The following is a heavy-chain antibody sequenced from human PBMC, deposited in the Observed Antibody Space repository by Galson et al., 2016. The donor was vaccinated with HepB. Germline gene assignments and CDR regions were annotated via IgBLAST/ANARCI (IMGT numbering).Heavy chain of an antibody. CDR3: ARDRGFRLPGTYYAATEY. D-gene: IGHD1-26*01. J-gene: IGHJ4*02. Sequence: VKVSCKASGGTFSSYAFNWVRQAPGQGLEWLGGIIPISGRTNYGQKLQGRVTITADKSTFTVYLELKNLRSDDTAVYYCARDRGFRLPGTYYAATEYWGQGALVIVSS. V-gene: IGHV1-69*06. CDR1: GGTFSSYA. CDR2: IIPISGRT.